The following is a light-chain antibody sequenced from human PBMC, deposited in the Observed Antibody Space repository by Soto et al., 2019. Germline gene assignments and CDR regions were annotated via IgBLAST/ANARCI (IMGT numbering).Light chain of an antibody. V-gene: IGKV3-11*01. J-gene: IGKJ1*01. CDR3: QQYSSSPVT. CDR2: DAS. CDR1: QSVSSY. Sequence: EIVLTQSPATLSLSPGERATLSCRASQSVSSYLAWYQQKPGQAPRLLIYDASNRATGIPARFSGSGSGTDFSLTISRLDPEDFAVYYCQQYSSSPVTFGQGTKVDI.